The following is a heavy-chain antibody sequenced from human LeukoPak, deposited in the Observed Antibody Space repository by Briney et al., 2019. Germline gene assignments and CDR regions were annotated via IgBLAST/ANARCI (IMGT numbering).Heavy chain of an antibody. CDR2: IYPVIADT. D-gene: IGHD2-15*01. Sequence: GESLKISRQSSGTIIYNYWNGWGRQTPGKGLEWMGIIYPVIADTYYSPSCRDHVTISADNNVNAAFLHLSRLKAADTDMCDCGRGFQTVVSLFLDVLHRWGQGTLVTVSS. CDR3: GRGFQTVVSLFLDVLHR. J-gene: IGHJ3*01. V-gene: IGHV5-51*01. CDR1: GTIIYNYW.